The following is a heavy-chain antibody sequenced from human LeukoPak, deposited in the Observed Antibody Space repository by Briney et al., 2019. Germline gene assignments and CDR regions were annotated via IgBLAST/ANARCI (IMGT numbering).Heavy chain of an antibody. CDR3: AKEIGYGSGGNWFDP. Sequence: PGGSLRLSCAASGFTFSSYGMSWVRQAPGKGLEWVSAISGSGGSTYYADSVKGRFTISRDNSKNTLYLQMNSLRAEDTAVYYCAKEIGYGSGGNWFDPWGQGTLVTVSS. D-gene: IGHD3-10*01. CDR1: GFTFSSYG. CDR2: ISGSGGST. J-gene: IGHJ5*02. V-gene: IGHV3-23*01.